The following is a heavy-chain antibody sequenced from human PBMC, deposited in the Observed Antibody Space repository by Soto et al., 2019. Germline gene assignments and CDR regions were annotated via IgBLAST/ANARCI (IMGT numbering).Heavy chain of an antibody. V-gene: IGHV3-21*02. J-gene: IGHJ4*02. CDR2: ISATGSDI. CDR3: ARGYDVVRVPVGIRFGDFDH. Sequence: EVELVESGGGLAKPGGALSLSCTDSGFTFSSHTMNWVRQAPGKGLEWVSSISATGSDIYYGDSVMGRFTISRDNAKNSLYLQLKNLRVEDTAVYYCARGYDVVRVPVGIRFGDFDHWGQGTVVTVSS. D-gene: IGHD3-16*01. CDR1: GFTFSSHT.